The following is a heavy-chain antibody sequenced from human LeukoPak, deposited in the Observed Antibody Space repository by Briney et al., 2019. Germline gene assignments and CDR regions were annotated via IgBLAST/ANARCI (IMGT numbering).Heavy chain of an antibody. CDR1: GYTLTELS. CDR2: FDPEDGET. J-gene: IGHJ6*03. CDR3: ATGNYYGSGDYYYYYMDV. Sequence: ASVKVSCKVSGYTLTELSMHWVRQAPGKGLEWMGGFDPEDGETIYAQKFQGRVTMTEDTSTDTAYMELSSLRSEDTAVYYCATGNYYGSGDYYYYYMDVWGKGTTVTISS. D-gene: IGHD3-10*01. V-gene: IGHV1-24*01.